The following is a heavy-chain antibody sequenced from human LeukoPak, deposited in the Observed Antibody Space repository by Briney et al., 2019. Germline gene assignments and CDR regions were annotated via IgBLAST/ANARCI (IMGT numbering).Heavy chain of an antibody. V-gene: IGHV4-39*07. CDR2: IYYSGST. D-gene: IGHD4-11*01. CDR1: GGSISSSSYY. J-gene: IGHJ3*02. CDR3: ARDRSDYPDDAFDI. Sequence: SETLFLTCTVSGGSISSSSYYWGWIRQPPGKGLEWIGSIYYSGSTYYNPSLKSRVTISVDTSKNQFSLKLSSVTAADTAVYYCARDRSDYPDDAFDIWGQGTMVTVSS.